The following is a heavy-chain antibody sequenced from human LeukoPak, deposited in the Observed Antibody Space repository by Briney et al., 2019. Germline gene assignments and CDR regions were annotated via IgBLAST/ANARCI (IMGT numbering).Heavy chain of an antibody. CDR2: IYYSGST. CDR3: ARDGGYNSGWPYFDY. Sequence: SETRSLTCIVSGGSISSYYWSWIRQPPGKGLEWIGHIYYSGSTNYNPSLKSRVTISVDTSKNQFSLQLRSVTAADTAVYYCARDGGYNSGWPYFDYWGQGTLVPVSS. CDR1: GGSISSYY. J-gene: IGHJ4*02. D-gene: IGHD6-19*01. V-gene: IGHV4-59*01.